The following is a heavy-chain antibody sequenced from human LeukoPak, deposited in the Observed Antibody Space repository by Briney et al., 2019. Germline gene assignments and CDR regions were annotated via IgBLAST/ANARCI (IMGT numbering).Heavy chain of an antibody. Sequence: PSETLSLTCTVSGGSISSGAYHWSWIRQLPGKGLEWIGHDGAYYNPSLKSRSTISADTSKNQFSLKLSSVTAADTAIYYCAIYFRGGGGRGTWGRGTLVTVSS. CDR2: DGA. CDR3: AIYFRGGGGRGT. D-gene: IGHD2-21*01. V-gene: IGHV4-31*03. CDR1: GGSISSGAYH. J-gene: IGHJ4*02.